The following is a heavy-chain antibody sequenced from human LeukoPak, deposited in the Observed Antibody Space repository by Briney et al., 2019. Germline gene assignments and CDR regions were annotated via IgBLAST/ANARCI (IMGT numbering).Heavy chain of an antibody. CDR1: GFTFSSYE. V-gene: IGHV3-48*03. Sequence: GGSLRLSCAASGFTFSSYEMNWVRQAPGKGLEWVSYISSSGSTIYYADSVKGRFTISRDNAKNSLYLQMNSLRAEDTAVYYCASPGRWELQGGSGFDIWGQGTMVTVSS. CDR2: ISSSGSTI. CDR3: ASPGRWELQGGSGFDI. J-gene: IGHJ3*02. D-gene: IGHD1-26*01.